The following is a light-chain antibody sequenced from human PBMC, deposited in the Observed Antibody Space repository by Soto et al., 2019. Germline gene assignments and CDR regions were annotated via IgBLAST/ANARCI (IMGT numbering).Light chain of an antibody. Sequence: ELVLTQSPVTLSLSPGERVTLSCRASQSVRSSYLAWYQQKPGQAPRLLIYGASSRATGIPDRFSGSGSGTDFTLTITILEPDDFAVYYCQHYDTSLCTFGQGTKLEIK. CDR1: QSVRSSY. CDR3: QHYDTSLCT. V-gene: IGKV3-20*01. CDR2: GAS. J-gene: IGKJ2*02.